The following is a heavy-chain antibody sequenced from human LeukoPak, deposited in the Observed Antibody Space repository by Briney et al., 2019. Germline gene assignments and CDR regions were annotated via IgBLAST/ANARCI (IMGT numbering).Heavy chain of an antibody. CDR2: IYSGGWT. D-gene: IGHD3-3*01. V-gene: IGHV3-66*01. J-gene: IGHJ4*02. CDR3: AKEPTIFGVVTTFDY. CDR1: GFTVSSNY. Sequence: GGSLRLSCAASGFTVSSNYMNWVRQAPGKGLEWVSVIYSGGWTNYADSVKGRFTISRDNSKNTLYLQMNSLRAEDTAVYYCAKEPTIFGVVTTFDYWGQGTLVTVSS.